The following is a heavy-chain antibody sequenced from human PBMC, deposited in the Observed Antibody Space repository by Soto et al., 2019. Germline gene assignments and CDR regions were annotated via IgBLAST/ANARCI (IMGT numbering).Heavy chain of an antibody. V-gene: IGHV3-74*01. CDR1: GFTFSSYW. CDR2: INSDGSST. Sequence: GGSLRLSCAASGFTFSSYWMHWVRQAPGKGLVWVSRINSDGSSTSYADSVKGRFTISRDNAKNTLYLQMNSLRDEDTAVYYCARANTHDAFDIWGQGTMVTVSS. J-gene: IGHJ3*02. CDR3: ARANTHDAFDI. D-gene: IGHD2-2*02.